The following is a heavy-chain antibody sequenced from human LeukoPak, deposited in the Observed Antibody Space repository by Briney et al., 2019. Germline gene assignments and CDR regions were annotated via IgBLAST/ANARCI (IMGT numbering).Heavy chain of an antibody. J-gene: IGHJ6*02. CDR3: ARDGSGSFFPSAHYGMDV. D-gene: IGHD3-10*01. CDR2: IWYDGSNK. CDR1: GFTFGSYG. V-gene: IGHV3-33*01. Sequence: GGSLRLSCAASGFTFGSYGMHWVRQAPGKGLEWVAVIWYDGSNKYYADSVKGRFTISRDNSKNTLYLQMNSLRAEDTAVYYCARDGSGSFFPSAHYGMDVWGQGTTVTVSS.